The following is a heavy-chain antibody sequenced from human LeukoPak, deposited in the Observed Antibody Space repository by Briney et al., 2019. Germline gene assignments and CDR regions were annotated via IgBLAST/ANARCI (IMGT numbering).Heavy chain of an antibody. J-gene: IGHJ4*02. CDR2: ISRSGGST. V-gene: IGHV3-23*01. CDR3: TKNDGAPNRKFDS. CDR1: GFTFSGYA. D-gene: IGHD4-17*01. Sequence: AGSLRLSCAASGFTFSGYAMSWIRQAPGKGLEWIGAISRSGGSTYYADSVKRRSTIFSTYTNNTLYLQMTVITAEHTAVYYCTKNDGAPNRKFDSWGQGNLVTVSS.